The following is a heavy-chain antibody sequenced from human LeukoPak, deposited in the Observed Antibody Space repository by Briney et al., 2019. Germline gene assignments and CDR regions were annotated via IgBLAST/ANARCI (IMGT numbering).Heavy chain of an antibody. CDR1: GGSMRSYY. Sequence: SETLSLTCTVSGGSMRSYYWVWIRQPPGKGLEWIGYFHHSGTTNYNPSLKSRVTISLDTSKNQFSLKLSSVTAADTAVYYCARVDANWGVVDYWGQGTLVTVSS. D-gene: IGHD7-27*01. CDR2: FHHSGTT. CDR3: ARVDANWGVVDY. V-gene: IGHV4-59*01. J-gene: IGHJ4*02.